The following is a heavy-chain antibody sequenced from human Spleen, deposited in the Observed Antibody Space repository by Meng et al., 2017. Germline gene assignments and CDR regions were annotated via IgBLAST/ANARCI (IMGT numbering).Heavy chain of an antibody. CDR3: ARGPVFTDFDY. J-gene: IGHJ4*02. CDR2: INHSGRT. CDR1: GGSFSVYY. Sequence: GSLRLSCAVYGGSFSVYYWSWIREPPGKGLEWIGEINHSGRTNYNPSLKGRVTISVDTSQNQFSLKLSSVTAADTAVYSCARGPVFTDFDYWGQGTLVTVSS. V-gene: IGHV4-34*01.